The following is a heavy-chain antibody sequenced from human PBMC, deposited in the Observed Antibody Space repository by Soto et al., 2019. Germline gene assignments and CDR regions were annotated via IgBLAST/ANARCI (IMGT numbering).Heavy chain of an antibody. D-gene: IGHD3-22*01. CDR1: GFTFSSYG. V-gene: IGHV3-33*01. Sequence: GGSLRLSCAASGFTFSSYGMHWVRQAPGKGLEWVAVIWYDGSNKYYADSVKGRFTISRDNSKNTLYLQMNSLRAEDTAVYYCARATYYYDSSGYDYWGQGTLVTVSS. J-gene: IGHJ4*02. CDR2: IWYDGSNK. CDR3: ARATYYYDSSGYDY.